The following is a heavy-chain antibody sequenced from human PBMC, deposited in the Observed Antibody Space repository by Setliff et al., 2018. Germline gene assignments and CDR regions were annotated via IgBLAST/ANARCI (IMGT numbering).Heavy chain of an antibody. Sequence: PSETLSLTCAVSGGSFSDYYWTWIRQTPGKGLEWIGEIDHSGSTKCNPSLKSRLTISVDTSKNQFSLKLRSVTAADTAVYYCARGGTFRYFDYWGQGTPVTVS. CDR3: ARGGTFRYFDY. V-gene: IGHV4-34*01. CDR1: GGSFSDYY. J-gene: IGHJ4*02. CDR2: IDHSGST.